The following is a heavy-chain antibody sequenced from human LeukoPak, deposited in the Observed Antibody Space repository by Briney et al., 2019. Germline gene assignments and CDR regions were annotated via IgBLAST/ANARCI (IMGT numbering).Heavy chain of an antibody. J-gene: IGHJ6*03. Sequence: GASVKVSCKASGYTFTSYGISWVRQAPGQGLEWMGWISAYNGNTNYAQMLQGRVTMTTDTSTSTAYMELRSLRSDDTAVYYCARVEYQLLWGYYYYYYMDVWGKGTTVTVSS. V-gene: IGHV1-18*01. CDR3: ARVEYQLLWGYYYYYYMDV. CDR2: ISAYNGNT. D-gene: IGHD2-2*01. CDR1: GYTFTSYG.